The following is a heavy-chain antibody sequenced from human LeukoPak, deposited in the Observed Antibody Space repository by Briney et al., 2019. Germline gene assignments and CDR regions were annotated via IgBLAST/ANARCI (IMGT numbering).Heavy chain of an antibody. J-gene: IGHJ4*02. Sequence: PSETLSLTCAVYGGSFSGYYWSWIRQPPGKGLEWIGEINHSGSTNYNPSLKGRVTISIDTSKNQFSLKLSSVTAADSAVYYCARLTRLSTSPDRYYLDYWGQGTLVTVSS. CDR3: ARLTRLSTSPDRYYLDY. CDR2: INHSGST. V-gene: IGHV4-34*01. D-gene: IGHD3-16*02. CDR1: GGSFSGYY.